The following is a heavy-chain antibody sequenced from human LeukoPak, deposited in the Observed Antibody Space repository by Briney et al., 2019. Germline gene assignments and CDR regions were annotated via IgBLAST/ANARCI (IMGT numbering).Heavy chain of an antibody. Sequence: ASVTVSCKASGYTFTGNYMHWVRQAPGQGLEWVGWINPKSGATNYAQKFQGRVTMTRDTSISTVYMELSRLRSDDTAVYYCARGRPSSGSSGWGEYWGQGTLVTVSS. D-gene: IGHD6-19*01. CDR3: ARGRPSSGSSGWGEY. CDR1: GYTFTGNY. J-gene: IGHJ4*02. CDR2: INPKSGAT. V-gene: IGHV1-2*02.